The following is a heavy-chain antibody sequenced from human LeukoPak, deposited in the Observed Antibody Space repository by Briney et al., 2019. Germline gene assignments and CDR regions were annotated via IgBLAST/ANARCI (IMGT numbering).Heavy chain of an antibody. D-gene: IGHD5-18*01. V-gene: IGHV5-51*01. CDR1: GYSFTNYW. CDR2: IYPGDSDT. CDR3: ARHLRLWQNWFDP. Sequence: GESLQISGKGSGYSFTNYWIGWVRQLPGKGREWMGIIYPGDSDTRYSPSFQGQVTISADKSISTAYLQWSSLKASDTAMYYCARHLRLWQNWFDPWGQGTLVTVSS. J-gene: IGHJ5*02.